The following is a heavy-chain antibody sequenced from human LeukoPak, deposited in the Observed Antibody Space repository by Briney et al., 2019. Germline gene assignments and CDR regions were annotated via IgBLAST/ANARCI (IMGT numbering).Heavy chain of an antibody. V-gene: IGHV3-64*04. CDR3: ARDQYEGICPDY. Sequence: GGCLRLSCSASGFTFNNYAMHWVRQAPGKGLEYVSAINSDGDSTYYADSVNGRFTISRDNAKNSLYLQMSSLRADDTAVYYCARDQYEGICPDYWGQGALVTVSS. J-gene: IGHJ4*02. CDR1: GFTFNNYA. CDR2: INSDGDST. D-gene: IGHD2/OR15-2a*01.